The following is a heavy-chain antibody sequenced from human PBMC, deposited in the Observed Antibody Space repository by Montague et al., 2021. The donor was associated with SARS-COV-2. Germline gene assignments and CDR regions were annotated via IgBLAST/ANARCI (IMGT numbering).Heavy chain of an antibody. CDR1: GDSISGFY. J-gene: IGHJ4*02. CDR2: IYYSGIT. CDR3: ARGVVAAPDTSDY. V-gene: IGHV4-59*13. D-gene: IGHD6-13*01. Sequence: SETLSLTCTVSGDSISGFYWNWILQPPGKGLEWIGKIYYSGITNYNPSLKSRVTILVDTSKNQFSLKLISVTAADTALYYCARGVVAAPDTSDYWGQGTLVTVSS.